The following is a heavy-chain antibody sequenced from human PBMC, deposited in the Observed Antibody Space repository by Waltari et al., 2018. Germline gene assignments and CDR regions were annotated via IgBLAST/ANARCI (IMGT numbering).Heavy chain of an antibody. V-gene: IGHV4-59*01. D-gene: IGHD6-6*01. Sequence: QVQLQESGSGLVKPSETLSLTCTVSGGSISSYYWSWIRQPPGKGLEWIGYIYYSGSTNDNPSLKSRVTISVDTSKNQFSLKLSSVTAADTAVYYCARARIAARLIDYWGQGTLVTVSS. CDR2: IYYSGST. J-gene: IGHJ4*02. CDR1: GGSISSYY. CDR3: ARARIAARLIDY.